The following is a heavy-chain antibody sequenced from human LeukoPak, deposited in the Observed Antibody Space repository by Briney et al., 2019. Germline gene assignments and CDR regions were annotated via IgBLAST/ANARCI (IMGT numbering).Heavy chain of an antibody. CDR1: GFTFSSYA. CDR2: ISGSGGST. J-gene: IGHJ4*02. D-gene: IGHD2-15*01. V-gene: IGHV3-23*01. CDR3: AALKVAAPFDY. Sequence: GGSLRLSCAASGFTFSSYAMSWVRRAPGKGLEWVSAISGSGGSTYYADSVKGRFTISRDNSKNTLYLQMNSLRAEDTAVYYCAALKVAAPFDYWGQGTLVTVSS.